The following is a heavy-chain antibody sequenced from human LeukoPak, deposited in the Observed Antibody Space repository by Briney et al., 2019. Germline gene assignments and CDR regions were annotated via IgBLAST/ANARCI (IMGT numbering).Heavy chain of an antibody. CDR3: ARAPVTSCRGAYCYPFDY. J-gene: IGHJ4*02. CDR1: GFPLSSYA. V-gene: IGHV3-23*01. CDR2: TSSSDAGT. D-gene: IGHD2-21*01. Sequence: AGGSLRLSCAASGFPLSSYAMSWVRQAPGKGLEWVSATSSSDAGTYYADSVRGRFTISRDNSKNTLHLQMNSLRVEDAAVYYCARAPVTSCRGAYCYPFDYWGQGTLVTVSS.